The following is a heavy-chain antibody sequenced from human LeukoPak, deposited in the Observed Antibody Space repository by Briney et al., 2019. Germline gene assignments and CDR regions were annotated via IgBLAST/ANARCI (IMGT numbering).Heavy chain of an antibody. CDR3: ARDTSLGMPQWFDP. V-gene: IGHV4-59*01. CDR1: GGFISSYY. J-gene: IGHJ5*02. D-gene: IGHD2-2*01. CDR2: IYNNENT. Sequence: PSETLSLTCTVSGGFISSYYWSWIRQPPGKGLEWITYIYNNENTKYNPSLKSRFAISVDTSKNQFSLKLRSVTAADTAVYYCARDTSLGMPQWFDPWGQGALVTVSS.